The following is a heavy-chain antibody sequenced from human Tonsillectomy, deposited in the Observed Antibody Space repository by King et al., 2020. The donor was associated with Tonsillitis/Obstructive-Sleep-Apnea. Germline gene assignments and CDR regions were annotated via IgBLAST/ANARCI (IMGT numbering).Heavy chain of an antibody. CDR2: ISSCSSYT. J-gene: IGHJ4*02. Sequence: VQLVESGGGLVKPGGSLRLSCAASGFTFSDYCMSWIRQAPGEGLEGVSYISSCSSYTNYADSVKGRFTISSDNAKNSLYLQMNSLGAEDTAVYYCARARNWKKDSGSYYCLWGQGTLVTVSS. V-gene: IGHV3-11*05. CDR1: GFTFSDYC. CDR3: ARARNWKKDSGSYYCL. D-gene: IGHD3-10*01.